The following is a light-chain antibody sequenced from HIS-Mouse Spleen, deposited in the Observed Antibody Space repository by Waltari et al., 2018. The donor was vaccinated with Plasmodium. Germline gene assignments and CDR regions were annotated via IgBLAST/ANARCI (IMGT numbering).Light chain of an antibody. CDR1: QSVSSN. J-gene: IGKJ3*01. V-gene: IGKV3-15*01. Sequence: EIVMTQSPATLSVSPGERANLSCRASQSVSSNLAWYQQKPGQAPRRLIYGASTRATGIPARFSGSGSGTEFTLTISSLQSEDFAVYYCQQYNNWSFTFGPGTKVDIK. CDR3: QQYNNWSFT. CDR2: GAS.